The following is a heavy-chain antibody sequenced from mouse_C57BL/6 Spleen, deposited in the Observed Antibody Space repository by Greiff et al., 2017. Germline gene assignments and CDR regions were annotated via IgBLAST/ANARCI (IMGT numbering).Heavy chain of an antibody. Sequence: EVHLVESGGGLVQPGGSLSLSCAASGFTFTDYYMSWVRQPPGKALEWLGFIRNKANGYTTEYSASVKGRFTISRDNSQSILYLQMNALRAEDSATYSCFYYNNSFAYWGQGTLVTVSA. CDR3: FYYNNSFAY. D-gene: IGHD2-5*01. CDR2: IRNKANGYTT. J-gene: IGHJ3*01. CDR1: GFTFTDYY. V-gene: IGHV7-3*01.